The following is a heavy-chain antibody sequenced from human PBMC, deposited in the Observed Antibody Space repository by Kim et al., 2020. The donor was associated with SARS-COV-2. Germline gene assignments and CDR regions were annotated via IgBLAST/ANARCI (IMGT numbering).Heavy chain of an antibody. V-gene: IGHV4-61*02. Sequence: SETLSLTCTVSGGSISSGSYYWSWIRQPAGKGLEWIGRIYTSGSTNYNPSLKSRVTISVDTSKNQFSLKLSSVTAADTAVYYCAREMGVPSPSTHNWFDPWGQGTLVTVSS. D-gene: IGHD2-8*01. CDR1: GGSISSGSYY. CDR2: IYTSGST. J-gene: IGHJ5*02. CDR3: AREMGVPSPSTHNWFDP.